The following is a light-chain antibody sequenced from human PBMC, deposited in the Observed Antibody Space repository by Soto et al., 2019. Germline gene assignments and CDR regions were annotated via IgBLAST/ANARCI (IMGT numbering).Light chain of an antibody. V-gene: IGLV1-44*01. CDR2: SNN. Sequence: QLVLTQPPSASGTPGQRVTIYCSGSSSNIGSNTVNWYQQLPGTAPKLLIYSNNQRPSGVPDRFSGSKSGTSASLAISGLQSEDEAEYYCAAWDDSLNGVVFGGGTKLTVL. CDR3: AAWDDSLNGVV. J-gene: IGLJ2*01. CDR1: SSNIGSNT.